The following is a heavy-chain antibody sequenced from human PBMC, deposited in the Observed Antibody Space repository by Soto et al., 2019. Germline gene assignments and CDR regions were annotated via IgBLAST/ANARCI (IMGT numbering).Heavy chain of an antibody. Sequence: QVQLVQSGGEVKKPGASVKVSCKTSGYSFTTYGISWVRQSPGQGLEWMGWISAYNGNTNYAQKLQGRVTMTTDTSTRTAYMELRSLRSDDSAVYYCAREGPARYYYYGMDVWGQGSTVTVSS. CDR1: GYSFTTYG. CDR2: ISAYNGNT. J-gene: IGHJ6*02. CDR3: AREGPARYYYYGMDV. V-gene: IGHV1-18*01.